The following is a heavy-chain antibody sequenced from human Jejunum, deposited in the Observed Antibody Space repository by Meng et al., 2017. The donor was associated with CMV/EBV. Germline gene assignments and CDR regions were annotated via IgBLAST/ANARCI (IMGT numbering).Heavy chain of an antibody. Sequence: CAASGFTLRSYEMNWVRQAPGKGLEWVAYISSSGATTYYAESVRGRFSISRDNAKNSVYLQLNSLRVEDTAMFYCVRDNRGGNWQWGQGTLVTVSS. CDR1: GFTLRSYE. CDR2: ISSSGATT. V-gene: IGHV3-48*03. D-gene: IGHD1-1*01. J-gene: IGHJ1*01. CDR3: VRDNRGGNWQ.